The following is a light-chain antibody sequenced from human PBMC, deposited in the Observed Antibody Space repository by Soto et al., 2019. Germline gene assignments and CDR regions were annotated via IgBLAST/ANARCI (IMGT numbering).Light chain of an antibody. CDR3: QQYYDYPRT. J-gene: IGKJ3*01. Sequence: IRMTQSPSSLSASTGDRVTITCRASQGVSSYLAWYQQRAGEAPKLLIYVTSTLQSGVPSRFSGSGSGTDFNLTISCLQSEDFATYYCQQYYDYPRTFGLGTTVDFQ. V-gene: IGKV1-8*01. CDR1: QGVSSY. CDR2: VTS.